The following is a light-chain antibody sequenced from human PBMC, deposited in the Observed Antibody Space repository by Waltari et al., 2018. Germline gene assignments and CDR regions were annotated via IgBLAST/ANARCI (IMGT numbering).Light chain of an antibody. CDR3: QSYDSSLSASV. J-gene: IGLJ3*02. Sequence: QSVLTQPPSVSGAPGQRVTISCTGSSSNIGAGYDVHWYQQLPGTAPKLLIYLNNNRPAGVPDRFSGSTSGTSASLAITGLQAEDEADYYCQSYDSSLSASVFGGGTKLTVL. V-gene: IGLV1-40*01. CDR2: LNN. CDR1: SSNIGAGYD.